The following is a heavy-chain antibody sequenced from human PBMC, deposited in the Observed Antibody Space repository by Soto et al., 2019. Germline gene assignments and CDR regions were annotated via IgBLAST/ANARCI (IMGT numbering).Heavy chain of an antibody. CDR1: GYSFTSYW. V-gene: IGHV5-51*01. CDR3: ASPFSIGGDAFDI. CDR2: IYPGVSGT. Sequence: GESLKISCKGSGYSFTSYWIGWVRQMPGKGLEWLVFIYPGVSGTRYSPSFQGQVTFSDDKSLSTAYLQWSSLKASDTAMYCCASPFSIGGDAFDIWGHGTMVTVS. D-gene: IGHD1-26*01. J-gene: IGHJ3*02.